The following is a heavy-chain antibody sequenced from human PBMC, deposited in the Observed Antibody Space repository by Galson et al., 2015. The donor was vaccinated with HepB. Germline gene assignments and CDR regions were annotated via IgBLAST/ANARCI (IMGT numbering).Heavy chain of an antibody. CDR1: GFSVSNNY. CDR3: ATDTRSRRVSTGSYFGYYYYYGMDV. Sequence: SLRLSCAASGFSVSNNYVSWVRQAPGKGLEWVSLIYSDGSTYYADSVQGRFIISRDNSRNTMYLQMNSLRAEDTAVYYCATDTRSRRVSTGSYFGYYYYYGMDVWGQGTTVTVSS. D-gene: IGHD3-10*01. CDR2: IYSDGST. J-gene: IGHJ6*02. V-gene: IGHV3-53*01.